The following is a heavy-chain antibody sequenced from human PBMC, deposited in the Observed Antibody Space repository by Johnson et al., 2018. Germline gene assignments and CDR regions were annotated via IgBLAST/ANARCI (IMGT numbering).Heavy chain of an antibody. V-gene: IGHV1-69*01. CDR2: IIPIFGTA. J-gene: IGHJ6*02. CDR1: GGTFSSYA. D-gene: IGHD4-17*01. Sequence: VQLVESGAEVKKPGSSVKVSCKASGGTFSSYAISWVRQAPGQGLEWMGGIIPIFGTANYAQKFQGRVTITADEPTSTAYMELSSLRSEDTAVYYCASKWAVDGDETYGMDVWGQGTTVTVSS. CDR3: ASKWAVDGDETYGMDV.